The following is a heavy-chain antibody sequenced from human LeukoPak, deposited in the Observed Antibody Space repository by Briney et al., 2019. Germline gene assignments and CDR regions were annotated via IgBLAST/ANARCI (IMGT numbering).Heavy chain of an antibody. CDR2: IKPDGTTK. CDR1: GFPFSSYS. CDR3: AKREGYSIFDY. Sequence: PGGSLRLSCAASGFPFSSYSMTWVRQAPGKGLEWVANIKPDGTTKFYVDSVKGRFTIARDNAKNSLYLQMNNLRAEDTAVYYCAKREGYSIFDYWGQGTLVTVSS. J-gene: IGHJ4*02. V-gene: IGHV3-7*03. D-gene: IGHD5-24*01.